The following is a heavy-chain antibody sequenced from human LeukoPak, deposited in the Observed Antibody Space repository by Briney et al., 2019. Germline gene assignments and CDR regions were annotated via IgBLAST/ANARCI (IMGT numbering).Heavy chain of an antibody. V-gene: IGHV3-74*01. D-gene: IGHD2/OR15-2a*01. CDR1: GNYW. CDR2: INSDGSWT. Sequence: GGSLRLSCAASGNYWMHWVRQVPGKGLVWVSHINSDGSWTSYADSVKGRFTISKDSAKNTVYLQMNSLRAEDTAVYYCVSFYETHWGRGTLVTVSS. CDR3: VSFYETH. J-gene: IGHJ4*02.